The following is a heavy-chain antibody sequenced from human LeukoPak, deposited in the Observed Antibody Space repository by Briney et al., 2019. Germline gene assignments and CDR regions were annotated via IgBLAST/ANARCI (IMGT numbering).Heavy chain of an antibody. CDR2: IKKDGSET. CDR1: GFTFSTSW. V-gene: IGHV3-7*03. J-gene: IGHJ4*02. D-gene: IGHD6-25*01. Sequence: GGSLRLSCAASGFTFSTSWMSWVRHVPGKGLEWVANIKKDGSETYYVDSVKGRFTISRDNAKNSLYLQMNSLRAEDTAMYYCARGRCSGTTYYFDYWGQGTLVTVSS. CDR3: ARGRCSGTTYYFDY.